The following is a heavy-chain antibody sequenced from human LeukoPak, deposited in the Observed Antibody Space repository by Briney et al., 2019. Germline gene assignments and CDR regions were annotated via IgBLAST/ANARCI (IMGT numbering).Heavy chain of an antibody. CDR2: IIPIFGTA. CDR3: ARDSGDSSGYYD. CDR1: GGTFSSYA. D-gene: IGHD3-22*01. Sequence: GASVKVSCKASGGTFSSYAISWVRQAPGRGLEWMGGIIPIFGTANYAQKFQGRVTITADESTSTAYMELSGLRSEDMAVYYCARDSGDSSGYYDWGQGTLVTVSS. V-gene: IGHV1-69*13. J-gene: IGHJ4*02.